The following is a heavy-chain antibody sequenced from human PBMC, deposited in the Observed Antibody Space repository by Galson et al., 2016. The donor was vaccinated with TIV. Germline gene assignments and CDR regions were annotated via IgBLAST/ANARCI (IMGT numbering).Heavy chain of an antibody. Sequence: SLRLSCAASGFTFSNNDMRWVRQATGKGLEWVSGMGTAGDSYYEGSVKGRFTISRENAKNSLYLQMNSLKDGDTAVYYCAREALFGYYYMDVWGKGTTVTVSS. V-gene: IGHV3-13*01. CDR2: MGTAGDS. CDR3: AREALFGYYYMDV. J-gene: IGHJ6*03. D-gene: IGHD3-3*01. CDR1: GFTFSNND.